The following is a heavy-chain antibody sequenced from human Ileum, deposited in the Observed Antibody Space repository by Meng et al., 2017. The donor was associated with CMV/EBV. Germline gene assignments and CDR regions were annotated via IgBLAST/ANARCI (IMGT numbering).Heavy chain of an antibody. V-gene: IGHV4-34*01. D-gene: IGHD6-19*01. CDR1: CGSFSGYY. Sequence: VYCGSFSGYYWSWIRQPPGKGLEWIGEINHSGSTNYNPSLKSRVTISVDTSKNQFSLKLSSVTAADTAVYYCARGGGGWYLNWFDPWGQGTLVTVSS. CDR2: INHSGST. CDR3: ARGGGGWYLNWFDP. J-gene: IGHJ5*02.